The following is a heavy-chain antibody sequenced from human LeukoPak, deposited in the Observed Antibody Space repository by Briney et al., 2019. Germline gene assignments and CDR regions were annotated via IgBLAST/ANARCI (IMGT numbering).Heavy chain of an antibody. CDR3: ARALGAVALFDY. CDR2: IYYSGST. J-gene: IGHJ4*02. CDR1: GGSFSGYY. Sequence: SETLSLTCAVYGGSFSGYYWSWIRQPPGKGLEWIGYIYYSGSTNYNPSLKSRVTISVDTSKNQFSLKLSSVTAADTAVYYCARALGAVALFDYWGQGTLVTVSS. V-gene: IGHV4-59*01. D-gene: IGHD6-19*01.